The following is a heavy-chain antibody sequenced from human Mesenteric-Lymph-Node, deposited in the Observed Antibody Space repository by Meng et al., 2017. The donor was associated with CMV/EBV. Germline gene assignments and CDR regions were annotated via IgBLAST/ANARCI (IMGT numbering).Heavy chain of an antibody. J-gene: IGHJ4*02. CDR1: GFTFSSYG. CDR3: AGGAGGYCSSTSCYGGDY. CDR2: ISYDGSNK. Sequence: GESLKISCAASGFTFSSYGMHWVRQAPGKGLEWVAVISYDGSNKYYADSVKGRFTISRDNSKNTLYLQMNSLRAEDTAVYYCAGGAGGYCSSTSCYGGDYWGQGTLVTVSS. D-gene: IGHD2-2*01. V-gene: IGHV3-30*19.